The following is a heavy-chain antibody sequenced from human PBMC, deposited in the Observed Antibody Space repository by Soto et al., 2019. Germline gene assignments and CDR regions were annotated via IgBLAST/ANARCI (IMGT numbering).Heavy chain of an antibody. J-gene: IGHJ1*01. CDR2: ISGSGDST. CDR1: GFTFSSYA. D-gene: IGHD6-19*01. Sequence: GGSLRLSCAASGFTFSSYAMSWVRQAPGKGLEWVSGISGSGDSTYYADSVKGRFTISRDNSKNTLYLQMNSLRAEDTAVYYCAKGVPGVAVAGTGYFQHWGQGTLVTVSS. V-gene: IGHV3-23*01. CDR3: AKGVPGVAVAGTGYFQH.